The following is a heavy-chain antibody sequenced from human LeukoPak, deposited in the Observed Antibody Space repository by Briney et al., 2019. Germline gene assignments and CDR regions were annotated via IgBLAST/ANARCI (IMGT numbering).Heavy chain of an antibody. CDR3: AKAYLQWLVPFDY. J-gene: IGHJ4*02. CDR2: ISGSGGST. Sequence: PGGSLTLSCAASGFTFSSYAMSWVRQAPGKGLEWVSAISGSGGSTYYADSVKGRFTISRANSKNTLYLQMNSLRGEDTAVYYCAKAYLQWLVPFDYWGQGTLVTVSS. CDR1: GFTFSSYA. D-gene: IGHD6-19*01. V-gene: IGHV3-23*01.